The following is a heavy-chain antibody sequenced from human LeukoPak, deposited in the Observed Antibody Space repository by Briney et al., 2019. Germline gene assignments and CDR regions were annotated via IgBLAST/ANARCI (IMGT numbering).Heavy chain of an antibody. V-gene: IGHV1-8*01. CDR1: GYTLTELS. D-gene: IGHD6-13*01. J-gene: IGHJ4*02. Sequence: ASVKVSCKVSGYTLTELSMHWVRQAPGQGLEWMGWMSPQSRNTGYAQKFQGRFTMTGDTSINTTYMELSSLTSDDTAVYYCARETGIAAASYYFDYWGQGTLVTVSS. CDR3: ARETGIAAASYYFDY. CDR2: MSPQSRNT.